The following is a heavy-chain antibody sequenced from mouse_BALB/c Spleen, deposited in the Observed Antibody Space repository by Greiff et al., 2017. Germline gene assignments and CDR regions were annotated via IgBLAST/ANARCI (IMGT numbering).Heavy chain of an antibody. CDR1: GFSLTSYG. CDR3: ARDRGTTVRYFDY. D-gene: IGHD1-1*01. CDR2: IWAGGST. Sequence: QVQLQQSGPGLVAPSQSLSITCTVSGFSLTSYGVHWVRQPPGKGLEWLGVIWAGGSTNYNSALMSRLSISKDNSKSQVFLKMNSLQTDDTAMYYCARDRGTTVRYFDYWGQGTTLTVSS. J-gene: IGHJ2*01. V-gene: IGHV2-9*02.